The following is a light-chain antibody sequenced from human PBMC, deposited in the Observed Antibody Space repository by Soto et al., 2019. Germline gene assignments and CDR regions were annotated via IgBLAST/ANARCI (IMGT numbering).Light chain of an antibody. Sequence: EIVLTQSPGTLSLSPGERATLSCRASQSVTSNYLAWYQQKPGQAPRLLIYGASSGPTGVPDRFSGSGSGTDFTLTISRLEPEDFAVFYCQQYGTSPRTFGQGTKVEVK. V-gene: IGKV3-20*01. CDR1: QSVTSNY. CDR3: QQYGTSPRT. J-gene: IGKJ1*01. CDR2: GAS.